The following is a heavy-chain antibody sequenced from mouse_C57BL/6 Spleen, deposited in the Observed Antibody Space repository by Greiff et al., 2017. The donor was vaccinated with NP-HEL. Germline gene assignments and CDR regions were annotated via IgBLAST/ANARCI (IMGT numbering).Heavy chain of an antibody. CDR1: GFSLTSYG. D-gene: IGHD1-1*01. CDR3: AKEDYYGSSPFAY. Sequence: VQLKESGPGLVQPSQSLSITCTVSGFSLTSYGVHWVRQSPGKGLEWLGVIWRGGSTDYNAAFMSRLSITKDNSKSQVFFKMNSLQADDTAIYYCAKEDYYGSSPFAYWGQGTLVTVSA. CDR2: IWRGGST. J-gene: IGHJ3*01. V-gene: IGHV2-5*01.